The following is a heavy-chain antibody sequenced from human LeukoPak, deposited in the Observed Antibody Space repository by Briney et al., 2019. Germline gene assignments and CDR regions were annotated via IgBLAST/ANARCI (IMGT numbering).Heavy chain of an antibody. D-gene: IGHD3-22*01. Sequence: PSETLSLACTVSGGSVSSSHYWGWIRQPPGKGLEWIGSIYYGGSTYYNASLRSRVTTSVDTSKNQFSLKLSSVTAADTAVYYCAKSTYYYDTFVNAFDLWGQGTVVTVSS. CDR2: IYYGGST. V-gene: IGHV4-39*07. CDR3: AKSTYYYDTFVNAFDL. CDR1: GGSVSSSHY. J-gene: IGHJ3*01.